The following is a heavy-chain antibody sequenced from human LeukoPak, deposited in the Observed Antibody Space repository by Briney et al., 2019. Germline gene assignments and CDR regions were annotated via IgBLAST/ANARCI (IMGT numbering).Heavy chain of an antibody. V-gene: IGHV4-38-2*02. CDR3: ARAVPAIFGVVSQPPYYYYYMDV. Sequence: KPSETLSLTCTVSGYSISSGYYWGWIRQPPGKGLEWIGSIYHSGSTYYNPSLKSRVTISVDTSKNQFSLKLSSVTAADTAVYYCARAVPAIFGVVSQPPYYYYYMDVWGKGTTVTVSS. J-gene: IGHJ6*03. CDR2: IYHSGST. D-gene: IGHD3-3*01. CDR1: GYSISSGYY.